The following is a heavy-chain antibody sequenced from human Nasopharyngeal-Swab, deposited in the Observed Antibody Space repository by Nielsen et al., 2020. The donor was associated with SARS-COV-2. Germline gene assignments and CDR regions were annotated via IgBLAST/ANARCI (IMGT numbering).Heavy chain of an antibody. CDR2: IDPNNGAT. CDR1: GYTFTGYY. V-gene: IGHV1-2*02. D-gene: IGHD3-16*01. Sequence: ASVKVSCKTSGYTFTGYYIQWVRQAPGQGLEWLGWIDPNNGATKYPQTFQGRVTITRETSISTAYMELSSLRSDDTAVYYCATGSMLTFGGITGKFDYWGQGTLVIVSS. J-gene: IGHJ4*02. CDR3: ATGSMLTFGGITGKFDY.